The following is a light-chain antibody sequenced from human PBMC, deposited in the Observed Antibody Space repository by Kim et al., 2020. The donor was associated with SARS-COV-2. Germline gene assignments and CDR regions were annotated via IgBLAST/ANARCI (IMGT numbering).Light chain of an antibody. CDR3: QVWDGSHVT. CDR2: RDD. V-gene: IGLV3-9*01. CDR1: SKGGKN. Sequence: LARGQTARITGEGNSKGGKNVQWYQQKPGQAPVLVIYRDDNRPSGIPERFSGSNSGNTATLTISSAQVGDEADYYCQVWDGSHVTFGGGTQLTVL. J-gene: IGLJ3*02.